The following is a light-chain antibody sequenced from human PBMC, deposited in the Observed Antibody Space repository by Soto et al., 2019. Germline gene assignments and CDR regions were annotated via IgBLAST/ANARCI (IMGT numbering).Light chain of an antibody. CDR1: RNVSIY. V-gene: IGKV1-39*01. J-gene: IGKJ1*01. CDR2: ATS. CDR3: QQYNSYFQT. Sequence: EIPLTQSPSSLAASVGDRLTLTCRASRNVSIYLNWYQHKPGKGPTLLIHATSNLQIGVPSRFSGSGSGTEFTLTISSLEPEDFATYYCQQYNSYFQTFGQGTKVDIK.